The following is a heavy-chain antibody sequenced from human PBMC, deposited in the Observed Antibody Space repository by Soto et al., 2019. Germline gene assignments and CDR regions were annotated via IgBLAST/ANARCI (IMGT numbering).Heavy chain of an antibody. J-gene: IGHJ4*02. Sequence: EVQLLESGGGLVQPGASLRLSCAASGFTFATFDMSWARQAPGKGLEWVSVVRGRDGSTSYADSLKGRFTISKDSSKNTLXLXMXSLRAEDTALYYCAKGAWLDYWGQGTLVTVSS. V-gene: IGHV3-23*01. CDR1: GFTFATFD. D-gene: IGHD5-12*01. CDR2: VRGRDGST. CDR3: AKGAWLDY.